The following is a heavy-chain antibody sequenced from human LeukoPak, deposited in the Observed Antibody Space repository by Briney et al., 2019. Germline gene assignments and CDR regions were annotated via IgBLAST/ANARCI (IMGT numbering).Heavy chain of an antibody. CDR2: IKPDGSEK. CDR1: GFTFSNSW. J-gene: IGHJ4*02. CDR3: SRSLDH. Sequence: GGSLRLSCAASGFTFSNSWMDWVRQTPGKGLEWVANIKPDGSEKYFVDSVKGRFTISRDNANKLLYLQMNSLRAEDTAVYYCSRSLDHWGQGTLVTVSS. V-gene: IGHV3-7*05.